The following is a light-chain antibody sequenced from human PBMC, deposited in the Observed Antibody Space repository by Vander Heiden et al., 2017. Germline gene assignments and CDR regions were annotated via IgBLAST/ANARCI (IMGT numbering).Light chain of an antibody. CDR1: NIGSKS. Sequence: SYVLTQPPSVSVAPGQTARITCGGNNIGSKSVHWDQQKPGQAPVLVVYDDSDRPSGIPERFAGANSGNTATLTISRGEAGDEADYYCQVWDSSSDRCWVFGGGTKLTGL. J-gene: IGLJ3*02. V-gene: IGLV3-21*02. CDR2: DDS. CDR3: QVWDSSSDRCWV.